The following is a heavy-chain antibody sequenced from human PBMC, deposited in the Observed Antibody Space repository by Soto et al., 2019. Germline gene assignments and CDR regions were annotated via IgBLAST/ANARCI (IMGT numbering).Heavy chain of an antibody. V-gene: IGHV4-59*01. CDR3: ARGYYDFWSGYYSGNWFDP. D-gene: IGHD3-3*01. CDR2: IYYSGST. CDR1: GGSISSYY. J-gene: IGHJ5*02. Sequence: QVQLQESGPGLVKPSETLSLTCTVSGGSISSYYWSWIRQPPGKGLEWIGYIYYSGSTNYNPSLKSRLTISVDTSKNQFPLKLSSVTAADTAVYYCARGYYDFWSGYYSGNWFDPWGQGTLVTVSS.